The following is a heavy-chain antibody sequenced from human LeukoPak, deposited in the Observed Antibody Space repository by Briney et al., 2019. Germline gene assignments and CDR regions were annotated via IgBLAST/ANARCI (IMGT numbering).Heavy chain of an antibody. CDR2: IYPGDSDT. D-gene: IGHD6-19*01. CDR1: GYNFTNYW. J-gene: IGHJ4*02. CDR3: AREYRSGWSPDY. Sequence: GESLNISCKGSGYNFTNYWIAWVRQMPGKGLEWMGIIYPGDSDTRYSPSFQGQVTISADESISTAYLQWSSLTTSDTAMYYCAREYRSGWSPDYWGQGTLVTVSS. V-gene: IGHV5-51*01.